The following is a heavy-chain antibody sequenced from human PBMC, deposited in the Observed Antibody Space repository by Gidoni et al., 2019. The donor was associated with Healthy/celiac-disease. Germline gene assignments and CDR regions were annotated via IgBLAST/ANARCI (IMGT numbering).Heavy chain of an antibody. CDR1: GGSISSYY. V-gene: IGHV4-59*01. CDR2: IYYSGST. CDR3: ARFSLGATDNDAFDI. D-gene: IGHD1-26*01. Sequence: QVQLQESGPGLVKPSETLSLTCTVSGGSISSYYWSWIRQPPGKGLEWIGYIYYSGSTNYNPSLKSRVTISVDTSKNQFSLKLSSVTAADTAVYYCARFSLGATDNDAFDIWGQGTMVTVSS. J-gene: IGHJ3*02.